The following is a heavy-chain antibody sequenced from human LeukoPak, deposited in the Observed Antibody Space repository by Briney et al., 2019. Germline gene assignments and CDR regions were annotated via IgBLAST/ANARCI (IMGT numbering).Heavy chain of an antibody. CDR3: ARDMGRAWYGPPDY. CDR1: GFIFSNYG. CDR2: IWNDGSET. Sequence: GGSLRLSCAASGFIFSNYGMHWVRQAPGKRLEWVAVIWNDGSETFHADSVKGRFRIARDSPKNTLYLQMNSLRAEDTAVYFCARDMGRAWYGPPDYWGQGTLVTVSS. V-gene: IGHV3-33*01. J-gene: IGHJ4*02. D-gene: IGHD6-13*01.